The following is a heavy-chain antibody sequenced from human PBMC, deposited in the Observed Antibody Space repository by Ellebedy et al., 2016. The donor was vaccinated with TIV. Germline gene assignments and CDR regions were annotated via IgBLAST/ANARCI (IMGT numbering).Heavy chain of an antibody. Sequence: SETLSLTCAVYGGSFSGYYWSWIRQPPGKGLEWIGEINHSGSTNYNPSLKSRVTISVDTSKNQFSLKLSSVTAADTAVYYCARVELYCSGGSCYFSGTIDYWGQGTLVTVSS. CDR3: ARVELYCSGGSCYFSGTIDY. CDR1: GGSFSGYY. V-gene: IGHV4-34*01. D-gene: IGHD2-15*01. J-gene: IGHJ4*02. CDR2: INHSGST.